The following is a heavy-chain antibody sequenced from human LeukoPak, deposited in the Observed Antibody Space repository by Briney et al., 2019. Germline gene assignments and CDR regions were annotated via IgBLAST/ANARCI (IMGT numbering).Heavy chain of an antibody. CDR1: GFTFSSYA. Sequence: GGSLRLSCAASGFTFSSYAMSWVRQAPGKGLEWVAAISGSGGSTYYADSVKGRFTISRDNSKNTLYLQMNSLRAEDTAVYYCARQSSGWYYFDYWGQGTLVTVSS. CDR3: ARQSSGWYYFDY. CDR2: ISGSGGST. J-gene: IGHJ4*02. V-gene: IGHV3-23*01. D-gene: IGHD6-19*01.